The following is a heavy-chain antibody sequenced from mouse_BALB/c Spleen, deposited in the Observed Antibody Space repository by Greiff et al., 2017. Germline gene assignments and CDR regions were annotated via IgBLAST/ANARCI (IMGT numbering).Heavy chain of an antibody. CDR1: GYAFTNYL. Sequence: VKLQESGAELVRPGTSVKVSCKASGYAFTNYLIEWVKQRPGQGLEWIGVINPGSGGTNYNEKFKGKATLTADKSSSTAYMQLSSLTSDDSAVYFCARDAMDYWGQGTSVTVSS. V-gene: IGHV1-54*01. J-gene: IGHJ4*01. CDR2: INPGSGGT. CDR3: ARDAMDY.